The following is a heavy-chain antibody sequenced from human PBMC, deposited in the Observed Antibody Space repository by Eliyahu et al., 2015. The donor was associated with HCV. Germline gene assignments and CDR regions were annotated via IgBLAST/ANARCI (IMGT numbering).Heavy chain of an antibody. CDR3: TRGQHLWTGYGSPAY. J-gene: IGHJ4*02. Sequence: QVQLQQWGAELLKPSETLSLTCGVSGGSFSGYYWSWIRQSPGKGLEWIGEIDHGGNTYYVSSLESRVTMSVDTSKNVFSLKLNSVTAADTAVYYCTRGQHLWTGYGSPAYWGPGTLVTVSS. CDR2: IDHGGNT. D-gene: IGHD3/OR15-3a*01. V-gene: IGHV4-34*01. CDR1: GGSFSGYY.